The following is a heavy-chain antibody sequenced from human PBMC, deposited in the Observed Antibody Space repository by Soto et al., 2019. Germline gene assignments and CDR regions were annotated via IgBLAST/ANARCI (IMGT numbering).Heavy chain of an antibody. CDR3: ARGRPRITMFGVVTASATGIDY. CDR2: INHSGNT. J-gene: IGHJ4*02. CDR1: GGSFSGYY. V-gene: IGHV4-34*01. D-gene: IGHD3-3*01. Sequence: SETLSLTCAVYGGSFSGYYWSWIRQPPGKGLEWIGEINHSGNTNYKPSLKSRVTISVDTSKNQFSLKLSSVTAADTAVYYGARGRPRITMFGVVTASATGIDYWGQGTLVTVSS.